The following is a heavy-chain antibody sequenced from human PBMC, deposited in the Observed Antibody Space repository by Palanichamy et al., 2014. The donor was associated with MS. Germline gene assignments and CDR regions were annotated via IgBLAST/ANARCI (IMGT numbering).Heavy chain of an antibody. Sequence: QVQLVQSGAEVRKPGASVRVSCKASGYTFTSYVIHWMRQAPGQRPEWMAWINVGNDYTKYSPNFQGRVTITSDTSASTSYMELISLSSEDTAVYYCARDGSGWNGPYFFDFWGQGTLVTVSS. D-gene: IGHD6-19*01. V-gene: IGHV1-3*01. CDR2: INVGNDYT. CDR3: ARDGSGWNGPYFFDF. CDR1: GYTFTSYV. J-gene: IGHJ4*02.